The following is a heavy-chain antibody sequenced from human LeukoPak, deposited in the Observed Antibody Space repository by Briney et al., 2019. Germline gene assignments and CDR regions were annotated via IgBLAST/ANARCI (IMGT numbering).Heavy chain of an antibody. Sequence: SETLSLTCTVSGGSISSYYWSWIRQPAGKGLEWIGRIYTSGSTNYNPSLKSRVTVSVDTSKNQFSLKLSSVTAADTAVYYCARGGRYYYDSSGYRDAFDIWGQGTMVAVSS. CDR3: ARGGRYYYDSSGYRDAFDI. CDR1: GGSISSYY. D-gene: IGHD3-22*01. V-gene: IGHV4-4*07. J-gene: IGHJ3*02. CDR2: IYTSGST.